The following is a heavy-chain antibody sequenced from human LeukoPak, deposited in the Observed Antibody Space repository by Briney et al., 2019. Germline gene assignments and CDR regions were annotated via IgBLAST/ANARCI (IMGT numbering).Heavy chain of an antibody. Sequence: PGGSLRLSCEASGFSFSSHAMSWVRQAPGKGLDWVSSISDVGSMTYYSDSVKGRFTISRDNSKNTLYLQMNSLRAEDTAVYYCAKGRTQYCSGGSCYYASIAVAPRGGFAFDIWGQGTMVTVSS. CDR3: AKGRTQYCSGGSCYYASIAVAPRGGFAFDI. D-gene: IGHD2-15*01. CDR2: ISDVGSMT. V-gene: IGHV3-23*01. CDR1: GFSFSSHA. J-gene: IGHJ3*02.